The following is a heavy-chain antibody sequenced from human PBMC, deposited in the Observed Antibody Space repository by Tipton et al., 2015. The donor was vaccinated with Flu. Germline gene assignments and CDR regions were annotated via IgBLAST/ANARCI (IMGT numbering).Heavy chain of an antibody. CDR1: GYTFSNYY. D-gene: IGHD2-2*01. CDR3: ARTGGHCTSSRCYGGLHLDY. J-gene: IGHJ4*02. Sequence: QVQLVQSGAEVKGPGASVKVSCKTSGYTFSNYYVHWVRQAPGQGLEWMGIINPSGGNTSYAQKLKGRVTMTRDTSTSTVYMKLSSLRSDDTAVYYCARTGGHCTSSRCYGGLHLDYWGQGTLVIVSS. V-gene: IGHV1-46*04. CDR2: INPSGGNT.